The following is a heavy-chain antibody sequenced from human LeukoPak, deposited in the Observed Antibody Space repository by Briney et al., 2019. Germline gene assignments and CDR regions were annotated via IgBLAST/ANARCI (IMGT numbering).Heavy chain of an antibody. CDR1: GGSFSGYY. J-gene: IGHJ5*02. D-gene: IGHD3-10*01. CDR3: ARANDYGSGSYSDWFDP. V-gene: IGHV4-34*01. Sequence: SETLSLTCAVYGGSFSGYYWSWIRQPPGKGLEWIGEINHSGSTNYNPSLKSRVTISVDTSKNQFSLKLSSVTPADPAVYYCARANDYGSGSYSDWFDPWGQGTLVTVSS. CDR2: INHSGST.